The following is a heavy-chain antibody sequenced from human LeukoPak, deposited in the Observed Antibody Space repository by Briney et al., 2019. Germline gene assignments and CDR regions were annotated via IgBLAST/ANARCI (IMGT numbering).Heavy chain of an antibody. J-gene: IGHJ4*02. D-gene: IGHD6-13*01. CDR1: GGSISSGGYY. CDR3: ARDQGRIAAAADY. Sequence: SQTLSLTCTVSGGSISSGGYYWSWIRQPPGKGLEWIGYIYHSGSTYYNPSLKSRVTISVDRSKNQFSLKLSSVTAADTAVYYCARDQGRIAAAADYWGQGTLVTVSS. CDR2: IYHSGST. V-gene: IGHV4-30-2*01.